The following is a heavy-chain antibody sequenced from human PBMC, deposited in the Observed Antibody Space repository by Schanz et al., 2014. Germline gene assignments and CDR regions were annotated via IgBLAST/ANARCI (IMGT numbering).Heavy chain of an antibody. J-gene: IGHJ6*02. D-gene: IGHD6-6*01. CDR2: IRGSGGST. Sequence: EVQLVESGGGLVQPGGSLRLSCAASGFTLSSYALSWVRQAPGKGLEWVSCIRGSGGSTLYADSVQGRFTISRDDSKNMLYLQMNSLRAEDTAVYYCAKVWKDHRIAGRPGWSDGMDVWGQGTTVTVSS. CDR3: AKVWKDHRIAGRPGWSDGMDV. CDR1: GFTLSSYA. V-gene: IGHV3-23*04.